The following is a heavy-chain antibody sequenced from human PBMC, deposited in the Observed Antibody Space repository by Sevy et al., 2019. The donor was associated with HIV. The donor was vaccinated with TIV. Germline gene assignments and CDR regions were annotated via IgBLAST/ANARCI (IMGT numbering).Heavy chain of an antibody. J-gene: IGHJ3*02. CDR2: IGTLHDT. D-gene: IGHD3-10*01. CDR1: GFTFSRYD. Sequence: GGSLRLSCAASGFTFSRYDMHWVRQVTGKGLEWVAAIGTLHDTFYADSVKGRFTISRESATQSPFLQMNSLRVGDTAVYYCARGNGGNGPGPDDAFDIWGQGTMVTVSS. CDR3: ARGNGGNGPGPDDAFDI. V-gene: IGHV3-13*01.